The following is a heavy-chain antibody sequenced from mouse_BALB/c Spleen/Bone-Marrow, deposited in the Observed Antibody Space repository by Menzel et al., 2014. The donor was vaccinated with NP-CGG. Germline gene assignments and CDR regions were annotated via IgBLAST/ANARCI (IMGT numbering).Heavy chain of an antibody. CDR2: ISSGGST. V-gene: IGHV5-6-5*01. CDR1: GFTFSSYA. CDR3: ARDDYDDQYYFDY. D-gene: IGHD2-4*01. Sequence: EVKLVESGGGSLKLSCAASGFTFSSYAMSWVRQTPEKRLEWVASISSGGSTYYPDSVKGRFTISRDNARNILYLQMSSLRSEDTAMYYCARDDYDDQYYFDYWGQGTILTVSS. J-gene: IGHJ2*01.